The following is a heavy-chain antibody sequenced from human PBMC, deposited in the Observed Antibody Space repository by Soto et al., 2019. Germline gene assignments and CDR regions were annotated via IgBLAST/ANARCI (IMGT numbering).Heavy chain of an antibody. CDR1: GYTFTGYY. CDR3: ASTMVRVVTNYGMDV. CDR2: INPNSGGT. Sequence: ASVKVSCKASGYTFTGYYMHWVRQAPGQGLEWMGWINPNSGGTNYAQKFQGRVTMTRDTSISTAYMELSRLRSDDTAAYYCASTMVRVVTNYGMDVWGQGTTVTVSS. V-gene: IGHV1-2*02. D-gene: IGHD3-10*01. J-gene: IGHJ6*02.